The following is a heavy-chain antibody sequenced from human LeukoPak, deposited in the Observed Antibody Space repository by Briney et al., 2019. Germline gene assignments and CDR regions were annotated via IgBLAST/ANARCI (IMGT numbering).Heavy chain of an antibody. J-gene: IGHJ3*02. CDR1: GGSISSYY. Sequence: PSETLSLTCTVSGGSISSYYWSWVRQPPGKGLEWIAYINYSGSMNYNPSLKSRVTISVDTSKNQFSLKLSSVTAADTAVYYCARHEYSSAWYRGAFDIWGQGTMVTVSS. CDR2: INYSGSM. CDR3: ARHEYSSAWYRGAFDI. D-gene: IGHD6-19*01. V-gene: IGHV4-59*08.